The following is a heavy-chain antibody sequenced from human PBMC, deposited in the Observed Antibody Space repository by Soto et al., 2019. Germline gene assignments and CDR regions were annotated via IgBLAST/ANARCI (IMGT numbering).Heavy chain of an antibody. V-gene: IGHV4-39*01. Sequence: PSESLSPTYINSGGPISISSYYWGWFRQPPGKGLEWFGSISYSGSTYYNPSLKSRVTISVDTSKNQFSLKLSSVTAADTAMYYCASYYYDSSGYYY. CDR3: ASYYYDSSGYYY. D-gene: IGHD3-22*01. CDR1: GGPISISSYY. J-gene: IGHJ6*01. CDR2: ISYSGST.